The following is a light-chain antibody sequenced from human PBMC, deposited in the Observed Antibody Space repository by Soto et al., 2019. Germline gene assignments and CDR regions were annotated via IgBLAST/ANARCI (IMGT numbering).Light chain of an antibody. J-gene: IGLJ1*01. CDR1: SSDVGGYDY. V-gene: IGLV2-14*01. CDR3: SSYSISTAYL. Sequence: SALTHPASVSGSPGQSITISCTGTSSDVGGYDYVSWYQLHPGKAPKLMVFEVNNRPSGVSYRFSGSKSGNTASLTISGLQAEDEADYFCSSYSISTAYLFGTGTKATVL. CDR2: EVN.